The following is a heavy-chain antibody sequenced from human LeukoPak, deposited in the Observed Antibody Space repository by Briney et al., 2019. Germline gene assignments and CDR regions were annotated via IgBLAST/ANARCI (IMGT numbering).Heavy chain of an antibody. D-gene: IGHD2-15*01. CDR1: GASISASY. CDR2: IHYSGDI. Sequence: SETLSLTCTVSGASISASYWYWIRQPPGKGLEWIGYIHYSGDINYNPSLKSRVTISAYTSKNQLSLKLSSVTAADTAVYYCARVGCSGGSCYPDYWGQGTLVTVSS. V-gene: IGHV4-59*01. J-gene: IGHJ4*02. CDR3: ARVGCSGGSCYPDY.